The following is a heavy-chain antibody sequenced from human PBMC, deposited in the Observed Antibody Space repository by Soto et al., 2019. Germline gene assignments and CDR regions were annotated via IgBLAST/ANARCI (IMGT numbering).Heavy chain of an antibody. V-gene: IGHV1-18*01. D-gene: IGHD2-2*01. CDR3: ARQSCSSSPCFDS. Sequence: ASVKVSCKASGYTFIANALVWVRQAPGQGHEWMGWISPNNGNTNYAQKLQGRVTMTTDTSASTAYMELRSLRSDDTAMYYCARQSCSSSPCFDSWGQGTLVTVSS. CDR1: GYTFIANA. J-gene: IGHJ4*02. CDR2: ISPNNGNT.